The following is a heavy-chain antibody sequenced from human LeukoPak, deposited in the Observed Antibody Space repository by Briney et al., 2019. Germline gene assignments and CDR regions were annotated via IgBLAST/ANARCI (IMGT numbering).Heavy chain of an antibody. V-gene: IGHV3-7*01. J-gene: IGHJ6*02. Sequence: GGALRLSCAASGFTSSSYWMSWVRQAPGKGLEWVANIKQDGSEKYYVDSVKGRFTISRDNAKNSLYLQMNSLRAEDTAVYYCARDPYYPTFYGMDVWGQGTTVTVSS. D-gene: IGHD3-22*01. CDR3: ARDPYYPTFYGMDV. CDR2: IKQDGSEK. CDR1: GFTSSSYW.